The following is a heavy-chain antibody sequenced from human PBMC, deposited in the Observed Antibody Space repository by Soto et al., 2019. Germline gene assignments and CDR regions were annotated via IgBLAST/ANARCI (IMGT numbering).Heavy chain of an antibody. CDR1: GGSFRGYY. V-gene: IGHV4-34*01. D-gene: IGHD3-3*01. CDR3: ARGRGDYDFWSGYYAKRGGDYYYMDV. J-gene: IGHJ6*03. CDR2: INHSGST. Sequence: SETLCLTCAVYGGSFRGYYWSWIRQPPGKGLEWIGEINHSGSTNYNPSLKSRLTISVDTSKNQFSLKLSSVTAADTAVYYCARGRGDYDFWSGYYAKRGGDYYYMDVWGKGTTVT.